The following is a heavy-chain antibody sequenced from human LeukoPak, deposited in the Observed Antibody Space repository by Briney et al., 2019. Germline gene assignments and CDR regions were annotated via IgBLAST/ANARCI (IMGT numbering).Heavy chain of an antibody. D-gene: IGHD3-10*01. CDR2: ISGSGGST. J-gene: IGHJ4*02. Sequence: PGGSLRLSCAASGFTFSSYAMSWVRQAPGKGLEWVSAISGSGGSTYYADSVKGRFAISRDNSKNTLYLQMNSLRAEDTAVYYCAKSVYGSGSYYKSYFDYWGQGTLVTVSS. CDR3: AKSVYGSGSYYKSYFDY. V-gene: IGHV3-23*01. CDR1: GFTFSSYA.